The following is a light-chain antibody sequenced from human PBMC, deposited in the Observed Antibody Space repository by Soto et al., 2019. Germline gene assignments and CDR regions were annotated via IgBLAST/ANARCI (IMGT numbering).Light chain of an antibody. CDR3: MQALQAPLT. V-gene: IGKV2-28*01. CDR1: QSLLSSNGYNY. CDR2: LGS. J-gene: IGKJ1*01. Sequence: DIVLTQSPLSLPVTPGEPASISCRSSQSLLSSNGYNYLDWYLQKPGQSPQLLIYLGSNRASGVPDRFSGSGSGTDFTLKISRVEAEDVGVYYCMQALQAPLTFGQGTKVDIK.